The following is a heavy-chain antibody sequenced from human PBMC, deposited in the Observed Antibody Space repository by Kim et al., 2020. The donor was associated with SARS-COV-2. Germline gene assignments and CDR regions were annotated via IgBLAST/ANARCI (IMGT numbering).Heavy chain of an antibody. CDR1: GGSFSGYY. D-gene: IGHD3-10*01. CDR2: INHSGST. Sequence: SETLSLTCAVYGGSFSGYYWSWIRQPPGKGLEWIGEINHSGSTNYNPSLKSRVTISVDTSKNQFSLKLSSVTAADTAVYYCARDKTYYYGSGSYNWFDPWGQGTLVTVSS. J-gene: IGHJ5*02. V-gene: IGHV4-34*01. CDR3: ARDKTYYYGSGSYNWFDP.